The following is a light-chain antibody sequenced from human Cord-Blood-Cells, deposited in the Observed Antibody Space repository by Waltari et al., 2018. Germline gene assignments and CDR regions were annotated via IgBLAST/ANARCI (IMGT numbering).Light chain of an antibody. CDR2: HAS. V-gene: IGKV3D-20*01. CDR1: QRVSSSY. CDR3: QQYGSSPSIT. J-gene: IGKJ5*01. Sequence: EIVLTQSPATLSLSPGERATRSGGASQRVSSSYLAWYQQKPGLAPRLLFYHASSRATGIPDRFSGSGSGTDFTLTISRLEPEDFAVYYCQQYGSSPSITFGQGTRLEIK.